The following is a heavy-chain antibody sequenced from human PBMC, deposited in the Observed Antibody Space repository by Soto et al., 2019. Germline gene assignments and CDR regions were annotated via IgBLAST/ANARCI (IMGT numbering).Heavy chain of an antibody. CDR2: ISADGSTT. D-gene: IGHD2-2*01. CDR1: GFVFSDYA. Sequence: EVQLLDSGGGWVQPGGSLRLSCVASGFVFSDYAMSWVRQAPGKGLEWVSAISADGSTTYYANSVKGRFTVSRVNPKNTLYLEMNTLRAEDTAIYYCASVPIWCGSSSCYTEGFDSWGQGTRVTVSS. J-gene: IGHJ4*02. V-gene: IGHV3-23*01. CDR3: ASVPIWCGSSSCYTEGFDS.